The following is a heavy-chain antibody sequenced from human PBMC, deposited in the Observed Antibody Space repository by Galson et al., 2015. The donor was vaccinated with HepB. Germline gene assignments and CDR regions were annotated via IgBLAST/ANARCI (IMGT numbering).Heavy chain of an antibody. D-gene: IGHD3-3*01. V-gene: IGHV4-30-2*01. J-gene: IGHJ4*02. Sequence: TLSLTCAVSGGSITNDRYSWSWIRQPPGTGLEWIGSIWHNGNTFYSPSLESRVTIPVDTSKNQFSLKLSSVTAADTAIYYCAARYNDYWSGYHYWGQGSLVTVSP. CDR2: IWHNGNT. CDR1: GGSITNDRYS. CDR3: AARYNDYWSGYHY.